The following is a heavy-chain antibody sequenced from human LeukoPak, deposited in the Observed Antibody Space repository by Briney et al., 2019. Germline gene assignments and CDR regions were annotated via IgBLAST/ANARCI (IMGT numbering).Heavy chain of an antibody. D-gene: IGHD6-13*01. CDR3: ARVPAAGKGDYYGMDV. CDR2: TYYRSKWYN. J-gene: IGHJ6*02. CDR1: GDIVSSNSAA. Sequence: SQTLSLTCAISGDIVSSNSAAWNWIRQSPSRGLEWLVRTYYRSKWYNDYAVSVKSRITINPDTSKNQFSLQLNSVTPEDTAVYYCARVPAAGKGDYYGMDVWGQGTTVTVSS. V-gene: IGHV6-1*01.